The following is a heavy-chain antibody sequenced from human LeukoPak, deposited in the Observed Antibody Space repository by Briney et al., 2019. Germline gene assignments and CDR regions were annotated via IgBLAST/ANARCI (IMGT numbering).Heavy chain of an antibody. CDR3: GRGKYSGYPYYFDY. J-gene: IGHJ4*02. CDR1: GYTFTSYG. D-gene: IGHD5-12*01. Sequence: ASVKVSCKASGYTFTSYGISWVRQAPGQGLEWMGWISAYNGNTNYAQKLQGRVTMTTDTSTSTAYMELRSPRSDDTAVYYCGRGKYSGYPYYFDYWGQGTLVTVSS. CDR2: ISAYNGNT. V-gene: IGHV1-18*01.